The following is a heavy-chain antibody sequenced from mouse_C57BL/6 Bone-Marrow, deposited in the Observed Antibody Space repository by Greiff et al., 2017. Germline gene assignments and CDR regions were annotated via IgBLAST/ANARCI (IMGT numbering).Heavy chain of an antibody. D-gene: IGHD6-1*01. Sequence: EVKLMESGGGLVKPGASLKLSCAASGFTFSSYAMSWVRQTPEKRLEWVATISAGGSYTYYPDNVKGRFTISRDKATNNLYLQMSNLKSEDTAMYYCAREDLITSPFDYWGQGTTLTVSS. J-gene: IGHJ2*01. V-gene: IGHV5-4*01. CDR2: ISAGGSYT. CDR1: GFTFSSYA. CDR3: AREDLITSPFDY.